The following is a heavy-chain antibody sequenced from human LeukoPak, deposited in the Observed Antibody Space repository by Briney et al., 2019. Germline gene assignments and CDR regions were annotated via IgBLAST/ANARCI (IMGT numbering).Heavy chain of an antibody. D-gene: IGHD6-19*01. CDR2: ISSSGSTI. J-gene: IGHJ6*03. CDR3: AREEYSSGWYPDYYYYMDA. V-gene: IGHV3-48*03. Sequence: GGSLRLSCAASGFTFSSYEMIWVRQAPGKGLEWVSYISSSGSTIYYADSVKGRFTISRDNAKNSLYLQMNSLRAEDTAVYYCAREEYSSGWYPDYYYYMDAWGKGTTVTVSS. CDR1: GFTFSSYE.